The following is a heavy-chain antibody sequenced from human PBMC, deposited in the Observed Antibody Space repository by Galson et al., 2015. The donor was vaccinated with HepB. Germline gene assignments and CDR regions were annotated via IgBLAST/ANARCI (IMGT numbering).Heavy chain of an antibody. D-gene: IGHD5-12*01. V-gene: IGHV1-69*02. CDR3: ARGSPVDIVATIRVRDWFDP. CDR1: GGTFSSYT. CDR2: IIPILGIA. J-gene: IGHJ5*02. Sequence: SVKVSCKASGGTFSSYTISWVRQAPGQGLEWMGRIIPILGIANYAQKFQGRVTITADKSTSTAYMELSSLRSEDTAVYYCARGSPVDIVATIRVRDWFDPWGQGTLVTVSS.